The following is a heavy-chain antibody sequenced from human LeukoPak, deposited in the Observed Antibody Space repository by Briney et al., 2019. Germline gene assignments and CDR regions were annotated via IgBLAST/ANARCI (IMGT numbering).Heavy chain of an antibody. CDR3: ARSGESGRHDSSSWYPYYYGMDV. Sequence: SETLALTCTVSGGSIISYYWSLIRQPPGKGLVCIGYLYYSGSTNYNPSLKSRVTISVDTSKNQFSLTLSSVTAADTAVYYCARSGESGRHDSSSWYPYYYGMDVWGQGTTVTVSS. CDR2: LYYSGST. J-gene: IGHJ6*02. V-gene: IGHV4-59*08. D-gene: IGHD6-13*01. CDR1: GGSIISYY.